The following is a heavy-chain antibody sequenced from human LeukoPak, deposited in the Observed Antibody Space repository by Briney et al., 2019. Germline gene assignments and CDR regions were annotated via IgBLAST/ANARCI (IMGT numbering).Heavy chain of an antibody. J-gene: IGHJ4*02. Sequence: GGSLRLSCAASGFTFSSYAMSWVRQAPGKGLEWVSAISGSGGSTYYADSVRGRFTISRDDSKNTLYLQMNSLRAEDTAVYYCAKGDIVVVPAASLDYWGQGTLVTVSS. CDR2: ISGSGGST. D-gene: IGHD2-2*01. V-gene: IGHV3-23*01. CDR3: AKGDIVVVPAASLDY. CDR1: GFTFSSYA.